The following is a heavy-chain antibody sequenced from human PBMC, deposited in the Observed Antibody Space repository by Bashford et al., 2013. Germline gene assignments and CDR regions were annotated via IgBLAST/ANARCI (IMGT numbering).Heavy chain of an antibody. D-gene: IGHD1-26*01. CDR2: IYHSGST. Sequence: SETLSLTCAVSGGSISSSNWWSWVRQPPGKGLEWIGEIYHSGSTNYNPSLKSRVTISVDKSKNQFSLKLSSVTAADTAVYYCARDFRIVGATTSYFDYWGQGTLVTVSS. CDR3: ARDFRIVGATTSYFDY. CDR1: GGSISSSNW. V-gene: IGHV4-4*02. J-gene: IGHJ4*02.